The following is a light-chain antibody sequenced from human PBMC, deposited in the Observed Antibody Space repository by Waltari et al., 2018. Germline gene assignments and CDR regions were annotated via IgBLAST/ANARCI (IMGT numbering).Light chain of an antibody. J-gene: IGLJ3*02. CDR3: QTGGHGTWV. V-gene: IGLV4-69*02. Sequence: QLVLTQSPSASASLGASVQLTCTLSSGHSSNAIAWHQQHPQRGPRYLMKVNSDGSHSKGDEIPDRFSGSSSGAERYLTIASLPSEDEADYYCQTGGHGTWVFGGGTKLTVL. CDR1: SGHSSNA. CDR2: VNSDGSH.